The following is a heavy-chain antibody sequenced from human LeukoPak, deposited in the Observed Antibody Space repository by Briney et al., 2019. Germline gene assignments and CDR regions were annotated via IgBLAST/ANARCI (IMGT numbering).Heavy chain of an antibody. CDR3: ARAGDILLVSYFHFYGMNV. CDR2: IRSTSNYI. V-gene: IGHV3-21*01. CDR1: GFNFNTYS. D-gene: IGHD7-27*01. J-gene: IGHJ6*02. Sequence: GGSLRLSCAVSGFNFNTYSMNWVRQAPGKGPEWVSSIRSTSNYIYYAESVTSRFAVSRDNAKNSLYLQMNSLRADDTAVYYCARAGDILLVSYFHFYGMNVWGQGTTVIVSS.